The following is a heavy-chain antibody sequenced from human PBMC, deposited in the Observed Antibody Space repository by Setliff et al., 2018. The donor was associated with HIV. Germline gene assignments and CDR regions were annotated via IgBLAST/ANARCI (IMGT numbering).Heavy chain of an antibody. V-gene: IGHV4-31*03. Sequence: SETLSLTCTVSGDSISSGGFYCNWFRQYPEEGLEWIGLIHYSGSTYYNPSLKSRVTISVDTPKNQFSLKLSSVTAADTAMDYCARRMAAGTFDYWGQGTLVTVSS. CDR1: GDSISSGGFY. J-gene: IGHJ4*02. CDR2: IHYSGST. CDR3: ARRMAAGTFDY. D-gene: IGHD6-13*01.